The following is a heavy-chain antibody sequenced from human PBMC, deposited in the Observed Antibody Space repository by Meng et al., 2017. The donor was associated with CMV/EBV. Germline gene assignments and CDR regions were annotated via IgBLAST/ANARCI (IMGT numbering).Heavy chain of an antibody. D-gene: IGHD3-10*01. CDR1: GGSISSGVYY. J-gene: IGHJ4*02. CDR2: IYYSGDT. Sequence: CTVSGGSISSGVYYWSWIRQHPGKGLEWIGYIYYSGDTYYNPSLKSRVTISADTSKNQFSLKLSSVTAADTAVYYCARDLSFGSLDYWGQGTLVTVSS. V-gene: IGHV4-31*03. CDR3: ARDLSFGSLDY.